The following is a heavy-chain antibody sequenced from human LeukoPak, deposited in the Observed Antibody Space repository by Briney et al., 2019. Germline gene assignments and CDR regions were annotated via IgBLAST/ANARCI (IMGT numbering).Heavy chain of an antibody. J-gene: IGHJ4*02. V-gene: IGHV1-46*01. CDR1: GYTFPSYF. CDR2: INPTGGST. CDR3: ARTAARRFDY. D-gene: IGHD6-6*01. Sequence: ASVKVSCKASGYTFPSYFMHWVRQAPGQELEWMGIINPTGGSTTYAQKFQGRVTMTRDTSTSTVYMELSSLRSDDTAVYYCARTAARRFDYWGQGTLVTVSS.